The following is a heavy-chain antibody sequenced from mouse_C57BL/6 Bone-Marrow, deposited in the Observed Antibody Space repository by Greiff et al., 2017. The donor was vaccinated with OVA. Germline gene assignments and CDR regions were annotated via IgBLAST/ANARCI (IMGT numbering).Heavy chain of an antibody. Sequence: VQLQQPGAELVKPGASVKLSCKASGYTFTSYWMHWVKQRPGQGLEWIGMIHPNSGSTNYNEKFKSKATLTVDKSSSTAYMQLSSLTSEDSAVYYCARWENYYGSKDYWGQGTTLTVSS. CDR3: ARWENYYGSKDY. V-gene: IGHV1-64*01. CDR2: IHPNSGST. J-gene: IGHJ2*01. CDR1: GYTFTSYW. D-gene: IGHD1-1*01.